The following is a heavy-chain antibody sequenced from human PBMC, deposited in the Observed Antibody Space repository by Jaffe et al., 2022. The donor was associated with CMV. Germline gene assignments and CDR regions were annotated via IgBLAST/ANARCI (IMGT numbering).Heavy chain of an antibody. CDR3: AHMRIRISGVFFDP. J-gene: IGHJ5*02. CDR2: IYWDDDK. D-gene: IGHD3-3*01. Sequence: QITLNESGPTLVKPTQTLTLTCTFSGFSLTTSGEGVGWIRQPPGKALEWLALIYWDDDKRYRPSLRNRLTITKDSSKNHVFFTMTNMDPVDTATYFCAHMRIRISGVFFDPWGQGTQVTVSS. CDR1: GFSLTTSGEG. V-gene: IGHV2-5*02.